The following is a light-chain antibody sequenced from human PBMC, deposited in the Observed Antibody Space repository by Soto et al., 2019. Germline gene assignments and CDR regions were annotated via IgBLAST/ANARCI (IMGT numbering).Light chain of an antibody. CDR3: QQSYSTPFT. V-gene: IGKV1-39*01. J-gene: IGKJ3*01. CDR2: AAS. Sequence: DIPMTXXPSSLSASVGDSVTITCRASQSISXXLNWYQQKPGKAPKLLVYAASSLQXXXXXXXXXXXXXXXXXXXISSLQPEDFATYYCQQSYSTPFTFGPGTKVDIK. CDR1: QSISXX.